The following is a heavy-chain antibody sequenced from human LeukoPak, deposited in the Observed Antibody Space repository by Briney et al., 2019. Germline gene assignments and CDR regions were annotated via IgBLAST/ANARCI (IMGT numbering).Heavy chain of an antibody. CDR1: GFTFSGYS. V-gene: IGHV3-21*01. CDR2: ISGSSDYI. CDR3: ASDLPAATS. D-gene: IGHD2-2*01. J-gene: IGHJ4*02. Sequence: GGPLRPSCAASGFTFSGYSMNWVRQAPGKGLEWVSSISGSSDYIFYADLAKGRFTISRDNAKNSVYLQMNSLRADDTAVYYCASDLPAATSWGQGTLVTVSS.